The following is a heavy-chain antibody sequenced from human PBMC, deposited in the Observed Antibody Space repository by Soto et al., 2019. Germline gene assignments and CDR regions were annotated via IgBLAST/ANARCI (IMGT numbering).Heavy chain of an antibody. Sequence: EVQLLESGGGLVQPGGSLRLSCAASGFTFNNYAMTWVHQAPWKGLEWVSAISGGGDNTAYADSVKGRFPVTRDGSKNTLDLQLSSLRAEHTALYYCAKGRGGTGSLTPRVDFWGQGTLVTVSS. CDR2: ISGGGDNT. V-gene: IGHV3-23*01. CDR3: AKGRGGTGSLTPRVDF. D-gene: IGHD2-15*01. J-gene: IGHJ4*02. CDR1: GFTFNNYA.